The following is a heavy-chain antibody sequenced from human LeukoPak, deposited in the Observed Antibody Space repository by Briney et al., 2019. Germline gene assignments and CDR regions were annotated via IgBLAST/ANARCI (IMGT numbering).Heavy chain of an antibody. CDR2: IKQDGSEK. D-gene: IGHD5-24*01. CDR3: AREMATIRGTIGY. J-gene: IGHJ4*02. Sequence: GGSLRLSCAASGFTFSSYWMSWVRQAPGKGLEWVANIKQDGSEKYYVDSVKGRFTISRDNSKNTLYLQMNSLRAEDTAVYYCAREMATIRGTIGYWGQGTLVTVSS. V-gene: IGHV3-7*01. CDR1: GFTFSSYW.